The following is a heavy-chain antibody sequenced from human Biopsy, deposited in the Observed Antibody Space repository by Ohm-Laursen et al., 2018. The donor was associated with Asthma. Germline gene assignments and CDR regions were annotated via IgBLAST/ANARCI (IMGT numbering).Heavy chain of an antibody. D-gene: IGHD3-9*01. CDR2: VNTGNGDT. CDR3: ARTYYDFLTGQVKDVFGV. J-gene: IGHJ3*01. V-gene: IGHV1-3*04. Sequence: SVKVSCNDSGYNFISFAIHWVRQAPGQRLEWMGWVNTGNGDTKYSQKFQGRVTITRDTSASTAYMEPRSLRSEDTATYYCARTYYDFLTGQVKDVFGVWGQGTMVTVSS. CDR1: GYNFISFA.